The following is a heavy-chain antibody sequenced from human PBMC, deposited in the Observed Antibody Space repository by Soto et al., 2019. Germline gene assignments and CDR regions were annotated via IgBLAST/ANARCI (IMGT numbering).Heavy chain of an antibody. Sequence: SEALSVICTFSVGSISSGGYDRSWIRQHPGKGLEWIGYIYYSGITYYNPSLKSRVTISVDTSKNQFSLKLSSVTAADTAVYYCARGGASSGYYSEIPEFDYWGQGTMVTVSS. CDR3: ARGGASSGYYSEIPEFDY. V-gene: IGHV4-31*03. J-gene: IGHJ4*02. CDR2: IYYSGIT. CDR1: VGSISSGGYD. D-gene: IGHD3-22*01.